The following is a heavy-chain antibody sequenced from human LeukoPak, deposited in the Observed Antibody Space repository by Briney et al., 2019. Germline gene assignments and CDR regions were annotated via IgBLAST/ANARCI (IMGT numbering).Heavy chain of an antibody. Sequence: SETLSLTCTVSGGSISSFYWSWIRQPPGKGLEWIGHIYYSGSATYNPSLESRVSISVDTSKNQFSLKVNSVTAADTAVYYCASGREVTATLPYWGQGTLVTVSS. D-gene: IGHD2-15*01. CDR1: GGSISSFY. J-gene: IGHJ4*02. CDR2: IYYSGSA. V-gene: IGHV4-59*01. CDR3: ASGREVTATLPY.